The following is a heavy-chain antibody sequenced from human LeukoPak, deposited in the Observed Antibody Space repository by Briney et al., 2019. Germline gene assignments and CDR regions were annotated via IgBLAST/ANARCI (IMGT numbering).Heavy chain of an antibody. CDR1: GGSISSYY. Sequence: PSETLSLTCTVSGGSISSYYWSWIRQPAGKGLEWIGRIYTSGSTNYNPPLKSRVTISVDKSKNQFSLKLSSVTAADTAVYYCASRRIVVVITTYFDYWGQGTLVTVSS. CDR3: ASRRIVVVITTYFDY. V-gene: IGHV4-4*07. D-gene: IGHD3-22*01. CDR2: IYTSGST. J-gene: IGHJ4*02.